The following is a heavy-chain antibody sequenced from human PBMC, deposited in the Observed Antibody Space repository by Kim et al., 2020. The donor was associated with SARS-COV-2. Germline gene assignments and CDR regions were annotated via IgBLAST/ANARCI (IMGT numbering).Heavy chain of an antibody. CDR3: ARARSGTYYNAFDP. D-gene: IGHD3-10*01. CDR1: GFTFNSYA. CDR2: ISYDGTNK. V-gene: IGHV3-30-3*01. Sequence: GGSLRLSCAASGFTFNSYAMHWVRQAPGKGLEWVAVISYDGTNKYFADSVKGRFTISRDNSKNTLYLQMNSLRAEDTAVYSCARARSGTYYNAFDPWGQGTLVTVSS. J-gene: IGHJ5*02.